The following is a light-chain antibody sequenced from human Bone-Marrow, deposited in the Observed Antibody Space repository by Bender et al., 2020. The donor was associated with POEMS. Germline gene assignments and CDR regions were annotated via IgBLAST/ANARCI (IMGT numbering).Light chain of an antibody. V-gene: IGLV3-1*01. CDR2: EDN. Sequence: SYGLTQPPSVSVSPGHTANITCSGDQLGDQYASWYQLKPGQSPVLVIYEDNKRPPGFPERFSASNSGNIATLTISVTQDVDEADYYCQAWDTSSVVFGGGTKPTVL. CDR3: QAWDTSSVV. CDR1: QLGDQY. J-gene: IGLJ2*01.